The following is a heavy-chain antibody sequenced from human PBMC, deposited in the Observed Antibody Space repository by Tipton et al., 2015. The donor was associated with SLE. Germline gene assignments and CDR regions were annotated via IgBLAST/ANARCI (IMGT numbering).Heavy chain of an antibody. CDR1: GFTVSSNY. CDR3: ARGVEYSSSSDGYYFDY. V-gene: IGHV3-53*04. Sequence: SLRLSCAASGFTVSSNYMSWVRQAPGKGLEWVSVIYSGGSTYYADSVKGRFTISRHNSKNTLYLQMNSLRAEGTAVYYCARGVEYSSSSDGYYFDYWGQGTLVTVSS. J-gene: IGHJ4*02. CDR2: IYSGGST. D-gene: IGHD6-6*01.